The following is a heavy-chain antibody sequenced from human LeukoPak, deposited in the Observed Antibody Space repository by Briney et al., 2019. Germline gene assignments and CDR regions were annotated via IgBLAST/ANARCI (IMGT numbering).Heavy chain of an antibody. D-gene: IGHD5-24*01. CDR2: VNHSGST. CDR1: GGSFSGYC. J-gene: IGHJ4*02. V-gene: IGHV4-34*01. Sequence: SETLSLTCAVYGGSFSGYCWSWIRQPPGKGMEWMGEVNHSGSTNYNPSLKSRVTISVNTSKNQFSLKLSAVTAADTAVYYCARVGRWLHPPFDYWGQGTLVTVSS. CDR3: ARVGRWLHPPFDY.